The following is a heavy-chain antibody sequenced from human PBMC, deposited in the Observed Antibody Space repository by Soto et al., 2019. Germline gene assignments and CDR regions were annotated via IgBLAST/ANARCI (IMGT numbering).Heavy chain of an antibody. CDR3: ARNGGDIVVVPAATYYYDYYMDV. V-gene: IGHV4-34*01. CDR2: INHSGST. Sequence: QVQLQQWGAGLLKPSETLSLTCAVYGGSFSGYYWSWIRQPPGKGLEWIGEINHSGSTNYNPSLKSRVTISVDTSKNQFSLKLSSVTAADTAVYYCARNGGDIVVVPAATYYYDYYMDVWGKGTTVTVSS. J-gene: IGHJ6*03. CDR1: GGSFSGYY. D-gene: IGHD2-2*01.